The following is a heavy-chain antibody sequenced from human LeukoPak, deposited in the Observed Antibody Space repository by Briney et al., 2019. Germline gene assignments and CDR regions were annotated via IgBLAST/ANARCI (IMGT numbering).Heavy chain of an antibody. Sequence: SQTRSLTCTVSGGYISSGGYYWSWIRQHPGKGLEWIGYIYYSGSTYYNPSLKSRVTISVDTSKNQFSLKLSSVTAADTAVYYCARSRVTTGFIDYWGQGTLVTVSS. CDR3: ARSRVTTGFIDY. CDR2: IYYSGST. CDR1: GGYISSGGYY. J-gene: IGHJ4*02. D-gene: IGHD4-17*01. V-gene: IGHV4-31*03.